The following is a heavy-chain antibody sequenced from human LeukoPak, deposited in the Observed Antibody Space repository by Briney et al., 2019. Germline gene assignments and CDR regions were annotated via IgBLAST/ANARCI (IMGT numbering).Heavy chain of an antibody. CDR1: GGSISSSSYY. D-gene: IGHD6-13*01. Sequence: PSETLSLTCTVSGGSISSSSYYWGWIRQPPGKGLEWIGSIYYSGSTYYNPSLKSRVTISVDTSKNQFSLKLSSVTAADTAVYYCARHPSSSSWYVRESDYWGQGTLVTVSS. V-gene: IGHV4-39*01. CDR3: ARHPSSSSWYVRESDY. CDR2: IYYSGST. J-gene: IGHJ4*02.